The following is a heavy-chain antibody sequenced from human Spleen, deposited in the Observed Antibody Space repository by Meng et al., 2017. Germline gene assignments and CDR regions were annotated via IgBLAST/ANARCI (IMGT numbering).Heavy chain of an antibody. CDR1: GDSVSSKSAA. V-gene: IGHV6-1*01. CDR3: ARGSSMDV. J-gene: IGHJ6*02. CDR2: TYYRSQWHT. Sequence: QVQLQQSGPGLGKPSQTLSLKCDISGDSVSSKSAAWNWIRQSPSRGLEWLGRTYYRSQWHTDYALSMKGRITINPDTSKNQLSLQLNSVTPEDTAVYYCARGSSMDVWGQGTTVTVSS. D-gene: IGHD6-6*01.